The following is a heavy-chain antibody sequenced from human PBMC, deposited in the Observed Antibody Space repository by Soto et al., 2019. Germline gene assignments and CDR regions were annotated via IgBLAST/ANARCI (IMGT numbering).Heavy chain of an antibody. CDR3: ARDLADSSGSAFAFDI. CDR1: GYTFTGYY. D-gene: IGHD3-22*01. Sequence: ASVKVSCKASGYTFTGYYMHWVRQAPGQGLEWMGWINPNSGGTNYAQRFQGRVTMTRDTSISTAYMELSRLRSDDTAVYYCARDLADSSGSAFAFDIWGQGTMVTVSS. J-gene: IGHJ3*02. CDR2: INPNSGGT. V-gene: IGHV1-2*02.